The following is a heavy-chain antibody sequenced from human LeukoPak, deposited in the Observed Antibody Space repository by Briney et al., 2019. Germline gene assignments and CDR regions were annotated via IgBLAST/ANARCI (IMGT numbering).Heavy chain of an antibody. V-gene: IGHV4-39*07. CDR1: GGSISRSSYY. J-gene: IGHJ5*02. Sequence: SETLSLTCAVSGGSISRSSYYWAWIRQPPGKGLEWVGTIYYGGGIYGDPSLKGRITISLDTSKNQFSLKLNSVTAADTAVYYCARDRLQLQSWGQGTLVTVSS. CDR2: IYYGGGI. D-gene: IGHD1-1*01. CDR3: ARDRLQLQS.